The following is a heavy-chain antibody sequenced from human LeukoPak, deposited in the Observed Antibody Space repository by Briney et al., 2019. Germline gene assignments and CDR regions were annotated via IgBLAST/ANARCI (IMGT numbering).Heavy chain of an antibody. J-gene: IGHJ3*02. CDR2: MNPNSGNT. V-gene: IGHV1-8*01. CDR3: ARELSGSDDAFDI. CDR1: GYTFTSYD. Sequence: ASVKVSCKASGYTFTSYDINWVRQATGQGLEWMGWMNPNSGNTGHAQKFQGRVTMTRNTSISTAYMELSSLRSEDTAVYYCARELSGSDDAFDIWGLGTMVTVSS. D-gene: IGHD1-26*01.